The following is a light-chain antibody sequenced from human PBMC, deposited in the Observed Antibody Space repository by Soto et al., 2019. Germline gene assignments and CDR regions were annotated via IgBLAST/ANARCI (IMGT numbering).Light chain of an antibody. CDR1: ESINTR. CDR3: QQYNSYWT. J-gene: IGKJ1*01. CDR2: KAS. Sequence: DIQMTQSPSTLSAAVVDIVTITCRASESINTRLAWYQQKPGKAPKLLIYKASTLQGGVPSRFSGSGSGTEFTLTISSLQPDDFATYYCQQYNSYWTFGQGTKVDI. V-gene: IGKV1-5*03.